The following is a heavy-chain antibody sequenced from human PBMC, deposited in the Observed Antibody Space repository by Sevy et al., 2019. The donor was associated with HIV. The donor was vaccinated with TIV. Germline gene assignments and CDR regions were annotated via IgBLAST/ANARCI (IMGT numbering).Heavy chain of an antibody. D-gene: IGHD3-9*01. CDR2: IWYDGSNK. CDR1: GFTFSSYG. CDR3: ARAYTHYDILTGYYYYYYGMDV. V-gene: IGHV3-33*01. Sequence: GGSLRLSCAASGFTFSSYGMHWVRQAPGKGLEWVAVIWYDGSNKYYADSVKGRFTISRDNSKNTLYLQMNSLRAEDTAVYYCARAYTHYDILTGYYYYYYGMDVWGQGTTVTVSS. J-gene: IGHJ6*02.